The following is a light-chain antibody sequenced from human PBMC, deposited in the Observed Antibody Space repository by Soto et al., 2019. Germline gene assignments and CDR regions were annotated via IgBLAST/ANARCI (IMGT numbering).Light chain of an antibody. CDR1: QGISSY. V-gene: IGKV1-8*01. Sequence: AIRMTQSPSSLSASTGDRVTITCRAIQGISSYLAWYQQKPGKAPKLLIYAASTLQSGVPSRFSGSGSGTDFTLTISCPQSEDFATYYCQQYYSYPWTFGQGTKVDIK. J-gene: IGKJ1*01. CDR3: QQYYSYPWT. CDR2: AAS.